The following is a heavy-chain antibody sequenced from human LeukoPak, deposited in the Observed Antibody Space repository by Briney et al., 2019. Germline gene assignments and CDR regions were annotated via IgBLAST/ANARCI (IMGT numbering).Heavy chain of an antibody. CDR3: ARRPRYFDWPPFDY. D-gene: IGHD3-9*01. CDR2: IYYSGST. J-gene: IGHJ4*02. Sequence: SETLSLTCTVSGGSISSYYWSWIRQPPGKGLEWIGYIYYSGSTNYNPSLKSRVTISVDTSKNQFSLKLSSVTAADTAVYYCARRPRYFDWPPFDYWGQGTLVTVSS. CDR1: GGSISSYY. V-gene: IGHV4-59*01.